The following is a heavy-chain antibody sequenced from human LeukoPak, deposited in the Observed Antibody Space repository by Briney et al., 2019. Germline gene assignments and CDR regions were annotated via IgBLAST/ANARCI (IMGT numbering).Heavy chain of an antibody. CDR3: AVSAFDY. Sequence: GASVTVSCTASGYTFTNFYMHWVRQVPGQGLEWMGIINPRGGSASSAQKFQGRVTMTWDTSTSTVYMELSSLRYEDTAVYYCAVSAFDYWGQGTLVTVSS. V-gene: IGHV1-46*03. CDR2: INPRGGSA. J-gene: IGHJ4*02. CDR1: GYTFTNFY. D-gene: IGHD3-10*01.